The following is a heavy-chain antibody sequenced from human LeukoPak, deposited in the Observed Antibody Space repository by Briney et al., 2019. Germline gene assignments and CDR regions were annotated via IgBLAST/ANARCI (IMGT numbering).Heavy chain of an antibody. CDR1: GFTFSRFW. D-gene: IGHD3-10*01. CDR3: ASRNFGSSPFDY. Sequence: GRSLTPSCPPSGFTFSRFWMHSVRQAPGKGLVWHSRISRDGRNTNHADSVTGRCTISRDNAKNTLYLQMDSLTGDDTAVYYCASRNFGSSPFDYWGQGTLVTVSS. J-gene: IGHJ4*02. CDR2: ISRDGRNT. V-gene: IGHV3-74*01.